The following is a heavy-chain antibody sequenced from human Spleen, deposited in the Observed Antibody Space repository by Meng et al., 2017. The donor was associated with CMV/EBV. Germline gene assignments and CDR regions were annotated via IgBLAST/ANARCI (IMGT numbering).Heavy chain of an antibody. CDR2: IKQDGSEK. D-gene: IGHD1-26*01. CDR1: GFTFSSYW. CDR3: ARDLGYAFDI. V-gene: IGHV3-7*01. J-gene: IGHJ3*02. Sequence: LSLTCAASGFTFSSYWMSWVRQAPGKGLEWVANIKQDGSEKYYVDSVKGRFTISRDNTKKSLYLQMNSLRVEDTAVYYCARDLGYAFDIWGRGTLVTVSS.